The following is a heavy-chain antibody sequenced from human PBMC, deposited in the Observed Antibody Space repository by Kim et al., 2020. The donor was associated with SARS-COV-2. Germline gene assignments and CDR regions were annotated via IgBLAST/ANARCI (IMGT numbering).Heavy chain of an antibody. CDR3: TKLDDSGDRRFDS. V-gene: IGHV3-73*01. Sequence: VSLRLSCAASGFTFSGSAMHWVRQASGKGLEWVARIGSKPNTYATAYAASVKGRFTISRDDSENTTYLQMNSLKTEDTAVYYCTKLDDSGDRRFDSWGQGTLVTVSS. D-gene: IGHD4-17*01. CDR1: GFTFSGSA. J-gene: IGHJ4*02. CDR2: IGSKPNTYAT.